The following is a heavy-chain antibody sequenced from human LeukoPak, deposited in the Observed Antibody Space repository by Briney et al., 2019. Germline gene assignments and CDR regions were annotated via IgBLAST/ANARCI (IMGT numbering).Heavy chain of an antibody. V-gene: IGHV3-33*01. CDR1: GFTFSSYG. D-gene: IGHD2-15*01. CDR2: IWYDGSNK. CDR3: ARDHYSYYYYGMDV. Sequence: GGSLRLSCAASGFTFSSYGMHWVRQAPGKGLEWAAVIWYDGSNKYYADSVKGRFTISRDNSKNTLYLQMNSLRAEDTAVYYCARDHYSYYYYGMDVWGQGTTVTVSS. J-gene: IGHJ6*02.